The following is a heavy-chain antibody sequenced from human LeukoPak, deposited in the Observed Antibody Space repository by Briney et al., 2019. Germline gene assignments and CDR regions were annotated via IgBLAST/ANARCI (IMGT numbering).Heavy chain of an antibody. Sequence: LPGGSLRLSCAASGFTFSSYAMSWVRQAPGKGLEWVSAISGSGVSTYYADSVKGRFTISRDNSKNTLYLQMNSLRAEDTAVYYCAKPGSSSSSDWFDPWGQGTLVTVSS. CDR3: AKPGSSSSSDWFDP. CDR2: ISGSGVST. J-gene: IGHJ5*02. CDR1: GFTFSSYA. V-gene: IGHV3-23*01. D-gene: IGHD6-6*01.